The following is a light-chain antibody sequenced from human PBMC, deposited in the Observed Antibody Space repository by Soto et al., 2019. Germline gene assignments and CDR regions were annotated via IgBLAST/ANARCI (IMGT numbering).Light chain of an antibody. CDR2: EVI. Sequence: QSALTQPASVSGSPGQSITISCTGTSSDVGGYNYVSWYQQLPGKAPKLMIYEVINRPSGVSNRFSGSKSGSTASLTISGLQPEDEADYYCSSYISSSTLVVFGGGTKLTVL. J-gene: IGLJ2*01. CDR1: SSDVGGYNY. V-gene: IGLV2-14*01. CDR3: SSYISSSTLVV.